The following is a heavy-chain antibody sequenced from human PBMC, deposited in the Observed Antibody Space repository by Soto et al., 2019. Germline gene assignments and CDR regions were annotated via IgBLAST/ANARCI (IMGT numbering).Heavy chain of an antibody. V-gene: IGHV3-30*18. Sequence: QVQLVESGGGVVQPGRSLRLSCAASGFTFSSYGMHWVRQAPGKGLEWVAVISYDGSNKYYADSVKGRFTISRDNSKNTLYLQMNSLRAEDTAVYYCAKDWEVRGDLMPAFDYWGQGTLVTVSS. D-gene: IGHD3-10*01. CDR3: AKDWEVRGDLMPAFDY. CDR2: ISYDGSNK. CDR1: GFTFSSYG. J-gene: IGHJ4*02.